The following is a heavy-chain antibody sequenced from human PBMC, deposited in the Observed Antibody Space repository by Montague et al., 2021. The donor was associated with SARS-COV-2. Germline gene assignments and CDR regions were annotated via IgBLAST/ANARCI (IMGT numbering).Heavy chain of an antibody. V-gene: IGHV4-39*01. CDR1: GGSISSTTYR. Sequence: SETLSLTCTVSGGSISSTTYRWGWIRQPQGKGLEWIGFISYSGTTFYNPSLKSRIRMSVDTPKSQFSLNLTSVTAADTAVYYCARHYGSSLDAWGQGILVTVSS. D-gene: IGHD4-17*01. CDR3: ARHYGSSLDA. J-gene: IGHJ5*02. CDR2: ISYSGTT.